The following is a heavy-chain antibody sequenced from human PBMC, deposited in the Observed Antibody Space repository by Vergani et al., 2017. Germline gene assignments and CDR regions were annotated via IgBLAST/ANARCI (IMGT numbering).Heavy chain of an antibody. CDR1: GGSISSYY. J-gene: IGHJ6*02. V-gene: IGHV4-59*01. CDR2: IYYSGST. D-gene: IGHD6-13*01. Sequence: QVQLQESGPGLVKPSQTLSLTCTVSGGSISSYYWSWIRQPPGKGLEWIGYIYYSGSTNYNPSLKSRVTISVDTSKNQFSLKLSSVTAADTAVYYCARASGGIAAISYYGMDVWGQGTTVTVSS. CDR3: ARASGGIAAISYYGMDV.